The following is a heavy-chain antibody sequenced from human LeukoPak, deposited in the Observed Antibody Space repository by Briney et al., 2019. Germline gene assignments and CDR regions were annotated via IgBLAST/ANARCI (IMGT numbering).Heavy chain of an antibody. CDR1: GGSFSGYY. Sequence: SETLSLTCAVYGGSFSGYYWSWIRQPPGKGLEWIGEINHSGSTKYNPPLKSRVTISVDTSKNQFSLKLSSVTAADTAVYYCARGLAVAGTILDYWGQGTLVTVSP. CDR2: INHSGST. CDR3: ARGLAVAGTILDY. J-gene: IGHJ4*02. V-gene: IGHV4-34*01. D-gene: IGHD6-19*01.